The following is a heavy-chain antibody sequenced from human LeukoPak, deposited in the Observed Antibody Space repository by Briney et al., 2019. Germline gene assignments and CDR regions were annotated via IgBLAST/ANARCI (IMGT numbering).Heavy chain of an antibody. J-gene: IGHJ4*02. Sequence: PGGSLRLSCAASGFTFDDYGMSWVRQAPGKGLEWVSGLNWNGGSTGYADSVKGRFTISRDNAKNSLYLQMNSLRAEDTALYYCARSRLYCSSTSCLKYYFDYWGQGTLVTVSS. CDR2: LNWNGGST. D-gene: IGHD2-2*01. CDR1: GFTFDDYG. V-gene: IGHV3-20*04. CDR3: ARSRLYCSSTSCLKYYFDY.